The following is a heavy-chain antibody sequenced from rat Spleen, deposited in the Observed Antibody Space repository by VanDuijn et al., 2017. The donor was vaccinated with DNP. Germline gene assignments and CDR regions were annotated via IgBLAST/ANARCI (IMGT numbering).Heavy chain of an antibody. Sequence: EVQLVESGGDLVQPGRSLKLSCVASRFTFNNYWMTWIRQVPGKGLEWVASITSSGGSTYYPDSVKGRFTISRDNAKNTLYLQMNSLRSEDTATYYCTRRTGTYYALDAWGQGTSVTVSS. CDR3: TRRTGTYYALDA. CDR2: ITSSGGST. J-gene: IGHJ4*01. V-gene: IGHV5-31*01. CDR1: RFTFNNYW. D-gene: IGHD1-4*01.